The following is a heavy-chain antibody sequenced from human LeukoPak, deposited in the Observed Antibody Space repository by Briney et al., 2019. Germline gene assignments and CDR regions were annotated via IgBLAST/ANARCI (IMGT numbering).Heavy chain of an antibody. V-gene: IGHV3-74*01. CDR3: AREDYGSGILDV. J-gene: IGHJ6*04. D-gene: IGHD3-10*01. Sequence: GGSLRLSCAAPGFTFSSYWMHWVRQAPGKGLVWVSRINSDGSSTSYADSVKGRFTISRDNAKNTLYLQMNSLRAEDTAVYYCAREDYGSGILDVWGKGTTVTVSS. CDR1: GFTFSSYW. CDR2: INSDGSST.